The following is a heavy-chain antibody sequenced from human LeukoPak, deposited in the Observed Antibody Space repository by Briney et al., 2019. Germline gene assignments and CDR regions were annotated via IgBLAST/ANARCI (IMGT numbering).Heavy chain of an antibody. CDR2: ISNSGSTM. J-gene: IGHJ4*02. D-gene: IGHD3-10*01. V-gene: IGHV3-11*01. CDR1: GFTFSDYY. Sequence: GGSLRLSCAASGFTFSDYYMFWIRQAPGKGLEWISYISNSGSTMYYAYSVKGRFTISRDNGKTSLYLQMNSLRAEDTAVYYCARDDLGSYDYWGQGTLVTVSS. CDR3: ARDDLGSYDY.